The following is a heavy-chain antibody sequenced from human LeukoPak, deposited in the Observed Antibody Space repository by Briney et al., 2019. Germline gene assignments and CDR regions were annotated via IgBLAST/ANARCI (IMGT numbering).Heavy chain of an antibody. V-gene: IGHV4-39*01. D-gene: IGHD3-22*01. CDR1: GGSISSSSYY. CDR2: IYYSGST. CDR3: APIVVATKDAFDI. Sequence: SETLSLTCTVSGGSISSSSYYWGWIRQPPGKGLEWIGSIYYSGSTYYNPSLKSRVTVSVDTSKNQFSLKLSSVTAADTAVYYCAPIVVATKDAFDIWGQGTMVTVSS. J-gene: IGHJ3*02.